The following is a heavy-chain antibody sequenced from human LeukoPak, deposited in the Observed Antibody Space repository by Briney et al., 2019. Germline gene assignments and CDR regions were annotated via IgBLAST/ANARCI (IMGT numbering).Heavy chain of an antibody. Sequence: GGSLRPSCSASGFTFSSYAMYWVRRPPGKGLEWVAVILSDGSIKYYADSVKGRFTISRDNAKNTLYLQMQNVRTEDTSIYYCAKYSSDDDPDYWGQGTLVTVSS. J-gene: IGHJ4*02. CDR2: ILSDGSIK. V-gene: IGHV3-30*18. CDR3: AKYSSDDDPDY. CDR1: GFTFSSYA. D-gene: IGHD2-21*01.